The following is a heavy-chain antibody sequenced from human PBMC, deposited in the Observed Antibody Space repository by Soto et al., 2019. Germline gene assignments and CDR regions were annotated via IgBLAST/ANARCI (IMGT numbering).Heavy chain of an antibody. CDR1: GFPFSSYT. CDR2: ITTSSSRNV. D-gene: IGHD3-3*01. Sequence: EVQLVESGGGLVKPGGSLRLSCSASGFPFSSYTMYWVRQAPGKALEWVSSITTSSSRNVFYADSVKGRFTISRDNANNTLYLLRNNVRVEDTAVYYCVSDDPIFGASPLMDVWGQRNTATVSS. CDR3: VSDDPIFGASPLMDV. J-gene: IGHJ6*02. V-gene: IGHV3-21*02.